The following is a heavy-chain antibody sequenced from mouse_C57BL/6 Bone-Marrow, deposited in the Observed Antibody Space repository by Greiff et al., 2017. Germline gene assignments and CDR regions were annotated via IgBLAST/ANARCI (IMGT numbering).Heavy chain of an antibody. Sequence: VKLVESGPGLVAPSQCLSISCTVSGFSFTSYAISWVRQPPGKGLEWLGVIWTGGGTNYNSALKSRLCNSKDNSKSQVFLKMISLQTDDTDRYYCAITVVGAMDYWGQGTSVTVSS. CDR1: GFSFTSYA. J-gene: IGHJ4*01. V-gene: IGHV2-9-1*01. CDR3: AITVVGAMDY. CDR2: IWTGGGT. D-gene: IGHD1-1*01.